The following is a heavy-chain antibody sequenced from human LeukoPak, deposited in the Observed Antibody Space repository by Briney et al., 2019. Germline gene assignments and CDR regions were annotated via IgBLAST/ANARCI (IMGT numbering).Heavy chain of an antibody. J-gene: IGHJ4*02. CDR3: ARDYGGGSPFDF. CDR2: ISSSGSTI. Sequence: GGSLRLSCAASGFTFSSYEMHWVRQAPGKGLEWVSYISSSGSTIYYADSVKGRFTISRDNAKDSLYLQMNSLRAEDTAVYYCARDYGGGSPFDFWGQGTLVTVSS. D-gene: IGHD4-23*01. CDR1: GFTFSSYE. V-gene: IGHV3-48*03.